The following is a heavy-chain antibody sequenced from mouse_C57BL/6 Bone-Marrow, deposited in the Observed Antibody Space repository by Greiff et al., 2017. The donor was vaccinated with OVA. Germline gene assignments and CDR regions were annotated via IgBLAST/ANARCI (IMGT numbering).Heavy chain of an antibody. J-gene: IGHJ1*03. CDR1: GFSLTSYG. CDR2: IWSGGST. CDR3: ARKYYGSSYVWYFDV. V-gene: IGHV2-2*01. Sequence: VQGVESGPGLVQPSQSLSITCTVSGFSLTSYGVHWVRQSPGKGLEWLGVIWSGGSTDYNAAFISRLSISKDNSKSQVFFKMNSLQADDTAIYYCARKYYGSSYVWYFDVWGTGTTVTVSS. D-gene: IGHD1-1*01.